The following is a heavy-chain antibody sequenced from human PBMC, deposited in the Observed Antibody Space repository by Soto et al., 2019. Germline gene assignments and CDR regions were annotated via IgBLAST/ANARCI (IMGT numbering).Heavy chain of an antibody. J-gene: IGHJ4*02. CDR3: ARDVEYGLFDY. Sequence: ASVKVSCKASGYTFTSYGISWVRQAPGQGLEWMGWINAYNGNTNYAQKFQGRVTMTTDTSTSTAYMELRSLRSDDTAVYYGARDVEYGLFDYGGQEPLVTVSS. D-gene: IGHD4-17*01. CDR2: INAYNGNT. CDR1: GYTFTSYG. V-gene: IGHV1-18*01.